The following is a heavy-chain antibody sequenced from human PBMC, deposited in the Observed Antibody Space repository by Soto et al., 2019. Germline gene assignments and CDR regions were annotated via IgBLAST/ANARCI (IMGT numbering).Heavy chain of an antibody. V-gene: IGHV1-2*02. CDR1: GFSFTGCY. Sequence: GASVKVSCKASGFSFTGCYIHWLRQAPGQGLEWMGWINAHSGGTEYAQKFQGRVTLTRDTSIATAYLTLTSLTSDDTALYYCPKDLTRQLAYWLDPWGQGTQVTVSS. J-gene: IGHJ5*02. D-gene: IGHD6-6*01. CDR2: INAHSGGT. CDR3: PKDLTRQLAYWLDP.